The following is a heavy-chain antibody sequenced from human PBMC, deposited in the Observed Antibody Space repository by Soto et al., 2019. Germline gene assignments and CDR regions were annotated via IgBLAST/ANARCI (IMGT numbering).Heavy chain of an antibody. CDR2: IYYSGST. CDR1: GDSINNRSYY. J-gene: IGHJ4*02. Sequence: PSETLSLTCTVTGDSINNRSYYWGWIRQPPGKGLEWIGSIYYSGSTYNNPSLKSRVSMSVDTSKNQFSLKLSSVTAADTAVYYCARIPRGYSYGYLDYWGQGTLVTVSS. V-gene: IGHV4-39*07. CDR3: ARIPRGYSYGYLDY. D-gene: IGHD5-18*01.